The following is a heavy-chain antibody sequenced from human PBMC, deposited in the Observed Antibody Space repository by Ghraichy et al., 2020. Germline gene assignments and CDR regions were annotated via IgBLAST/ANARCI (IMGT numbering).Heavy chain of an antibody. CDR1: GFTFSSYW. V-gene: IGHV3-7*03. CDR3: ARAGWAHVDWYFDL. Sequence: GGSLRLSCAASGFTFSSYWMSWVRQAPGKGLEWVANIKQDGSEKYYVDSVKGRFTISRDNAKNSLYLQMNSLRAEDTAVYYCARAGWAHVDWYFDLWGRGTLVTVSS. D-gene: IGHD3-16*01. CDR2: IKQDGSEK. J-gene: IGHJ2*01.